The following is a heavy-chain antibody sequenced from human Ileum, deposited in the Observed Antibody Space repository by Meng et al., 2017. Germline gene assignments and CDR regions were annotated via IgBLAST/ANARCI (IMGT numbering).Heavy chain of an antibody. CDR2: ISPYNGNT. V-gene: IGHV1-18*01. Sequence: VQLVQLGAEVKKPGASGKVSCKASGYTFTSSGLSWVRQAPGQGLEWMGWISPYNGNTNYAQKVQGRLTVTTDTSTSTAYMELRSLRSADTAVYYCARGDSSNRGFDYWGQGTLVTVSS. J-gene: IGHJ4*02. CDR1: GYTFTSSG. D-gene: IGHD6-19*01. CDR3: ARGDSSNRGFDY.